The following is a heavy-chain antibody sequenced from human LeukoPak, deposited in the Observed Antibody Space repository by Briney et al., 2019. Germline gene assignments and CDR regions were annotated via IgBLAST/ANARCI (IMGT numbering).Heavy chain of an antibody. CDR3: ARAGCSSTSCYGNWFDP. D-gene: IGHD2-2*01. J-gene: IGHJ5*02. CDR2: MNPNSGNT. V-gene: IGHV1-8*01. Sequence: ASVKVSCKTSGYTFTTYDINWVRQATGQGLEWMGWMNPNSGNTGYAQKFQGRVTMTRNISISTAYMELSSLRSEDTAVYYCARAGCSSTSCYGNWFDPWGQGTLVTVSS. CDR1: GYTFTTYD.